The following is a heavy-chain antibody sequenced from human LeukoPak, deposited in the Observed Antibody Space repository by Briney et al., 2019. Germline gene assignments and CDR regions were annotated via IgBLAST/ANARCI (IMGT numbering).Heavy chain of an antibody. J-gene: IGHJ5*02. CDR3: ARRRAQGGSNGHHNWFDP. Sequence: PSETLSLTCTVSGGSVSSGSYYWSWIRQPPGKGLEWIAYIYYSGSTNYNPSLKSRVTVSVDTSKNQFSLKLSSVTAADTAVYYCARRRAQGGSNGHHNWFDPWGQGTLVTVSS. CDR1: GGSVSSGSYY. CDR2: IYYSGST. D-gene: IGHD6-13*01. V-gene: IGHV4-61*01.